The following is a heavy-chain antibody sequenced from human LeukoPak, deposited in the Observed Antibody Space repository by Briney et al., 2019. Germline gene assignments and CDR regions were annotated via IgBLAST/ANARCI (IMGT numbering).Heavy chain of an antibody. Sequence: TGGSLRLSCAASGFTFGDYAMHWVRQAPGKGLEWVSRICWNSGSIAYADSVKGRFTISRDNSKNTLYLQMNSLRAEDTAVYYCAEAVTAKWDDDAFDIWGQGTMVTVSS. CDR1: GFTFGDYA. J-gene: IGHJ3*02. CDR3: AEAVTAKWDDDAFDI. V-gene: IGHV3-9*01. D-gene: IGHD2-21*02. CDR2: ICWNSGSI.